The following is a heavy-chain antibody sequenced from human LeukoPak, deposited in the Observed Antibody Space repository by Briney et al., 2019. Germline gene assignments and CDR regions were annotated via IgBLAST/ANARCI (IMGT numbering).Heavy chain of an antibody. Sequence: AGGSLRLSCAASGFTFSSYAMSWVRQAPGKGLEWVSVIYSGGSTYYADSVKGRFTISRDNSKNTLYLQMNSLRAEDTAVYYCAREKYDFWSGYSIYFDYWGQGTLVTVSS. D-gene: IGHD3-3*01. CDR2: IYSGGST. CDR1: GFTFSSYA. CDR3: AREKYDFWSGYSIYFDY. V-gene: IGHV3-66*01. J-gene: IGHJ4*02.